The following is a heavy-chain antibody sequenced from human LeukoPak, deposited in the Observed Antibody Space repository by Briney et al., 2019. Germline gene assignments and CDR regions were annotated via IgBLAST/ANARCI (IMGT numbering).Heavy chain of an antibody. CDR2: ISYDGSNK. CDR1: GFTFSSYA. V-gene: IGHV3-30*04. J-gene: IGHJ3*02. CDR3: ARDLVPYGDLPFDAFDI. D-gene: IGHD4-17*01. Sequence: LSGGSLRLSCAASGFTFSSYAMHWVRQAPGKGLEWVAVISYDGSNKYYADSVKGRFTISRDNSKNTLYLQMNSLRAEDTAVYYCARDLVPYGDLPFDAFDIWGQGTMVTVSS.